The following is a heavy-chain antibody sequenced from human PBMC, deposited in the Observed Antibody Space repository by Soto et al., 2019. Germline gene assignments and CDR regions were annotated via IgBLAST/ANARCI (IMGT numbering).Heavy chain of an antibody. V-gene: IGHV1-69*12. CDR2: IIPLFRTP. Sequence: QVQLVQSGAEMKEPGSSVKVSCKTSGGTFSSSAISWLRQAPGQGLEWMGGIIPLFRTPDYAQKFQGRVTIAADESPSTDYMELSSLRSEDTAVYYCARDNDRLQLGGNYYYILDVWGQGTTITVSS. CDR1: GGTFSSSA. CDR3: ARDNDRLQLGGNYYYILDV. J-gene: IGHJ6*02. D-gene: IGHD4-4*01.